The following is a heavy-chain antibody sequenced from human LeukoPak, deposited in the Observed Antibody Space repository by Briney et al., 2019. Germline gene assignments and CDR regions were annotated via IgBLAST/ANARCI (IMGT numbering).Heavy chain of an antibody. CDR2: IYYSGST. CDR1: GGSISSGGYY. CDR3: ARDRRDLYGSGSPRAFDI. J-gene: IGHJ3*02. D-gene: IGHD3-10*01. V-gene: IGHV4-31*03. Sequence: PSQTLSLTCTVSGGSISSGGYYWSWIRQHPGKGLEWIGYIYYSGSTYYNPSLKSRVTISVDTSKNQFSLKLSSVTAADTAVYYCARDRRDLYGSGSPRAFDIWGQGTMVTVSS.